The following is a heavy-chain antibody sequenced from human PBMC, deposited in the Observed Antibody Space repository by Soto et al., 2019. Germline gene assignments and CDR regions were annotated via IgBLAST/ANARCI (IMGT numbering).Heavy chain of an antibody. CDR2: IHYSGST. CDR3: ATDPPFGRGDAFDI. J-gene: IGHJ3*02. D-gene: IGHD3-10*01. V-gene: IGHV4-59*01. CDR1: GGSINNYY. Sequence: SETLSLTCTVSGGSINNYYWSWIRQPPGKGLEWIGYIHYSGSTNCNPSLKSRVTISADTSKNQFSLNLSSMTPADTAVYYCATDPPFGRGDAFDIWGQGTMVTVSS.